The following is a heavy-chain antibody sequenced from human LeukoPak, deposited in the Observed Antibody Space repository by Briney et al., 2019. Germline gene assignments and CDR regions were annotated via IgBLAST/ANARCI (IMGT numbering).Heavy chain of an antibody. V-gene: IGHV1-69*13. CDR2: IIPILGAA. D-gene: IGHD3-3*01. CDR1: GGTFSNHA. Sequence: VASVKVSCKASGGTFSNHAINWVRQAPGQGLEWMGGIIPILGAANYAQKFQGRVTITADESTSTAYMELSSLRSEDTAVYYCARRGVVRYNWFDPWGQGTLVTVSS. J-gene: IGHJ5*02. CDR3: ARRGVVRYNWFDP.